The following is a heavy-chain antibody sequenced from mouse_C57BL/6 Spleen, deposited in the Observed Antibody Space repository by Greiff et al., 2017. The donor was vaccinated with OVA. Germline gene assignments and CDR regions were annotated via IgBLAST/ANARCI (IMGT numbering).Heavy chain of an antibody. CDR3: SRVGLYYYCCSSFAY. CDR1: GYTFTSYW. J-gene: IGHJ3*01. D-gene: IGHD1-1*01. Sequence: QVKLQQPGAELVKPGASVKLSCKASGYTFTSYWMQWVKQRTGQGLEWLGEIDPSDSYTNYNQKFKGKATLNVDTSSSTAYMQLSSLTSEDAAVYYWSRVGLYYYCCSSFAYWGQGTLVTVSA. V-gene: IGHV1-50*01. CDR2: IDPSDSYT.